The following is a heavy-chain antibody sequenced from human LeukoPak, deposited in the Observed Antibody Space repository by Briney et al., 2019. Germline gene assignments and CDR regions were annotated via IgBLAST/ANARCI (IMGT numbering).Heavy chain of an antibody. V-gene: IGHV3-53*01. Sequence: GGSLRLSCAASGFTVSSNYMSWVRQAPGKGLEWVSVIYSGGSTYYADSVKGRFTISRDNAKNSLYLQMNSLRAEDTAVYYCARDHPPDSSNNWFDPWGQGTLVTVSS. CDR2: IYSGGST. CDR3: ARDHPPDSSNNWFDP. D-gene: IGHD6-13*01. CDR1: GFTVSSNY. J-gene: IGHJ5*02.